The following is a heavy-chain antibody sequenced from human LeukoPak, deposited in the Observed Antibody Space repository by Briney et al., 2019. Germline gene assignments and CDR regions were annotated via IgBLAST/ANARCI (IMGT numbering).Heavy chain of an antibody. V-gene: IGHV4-59*01. Sequence: SDTLPLTCTVSGGYIGNYYWSWMRQAPGQGLEWIGYVFNSGSTSYNPSLKSRVTISLHTSANQFSLRLRSATAADTALYYCARISADCNGGSCYSEKDYWGQGTLVTVSS. CDR3: ARISADCNGGSCYSEKDY. D-gene: IGHD2-15*01. CDR1: GGYIGNYY. J-gene: IGHJ4*02. CDR2: VFNSGST.